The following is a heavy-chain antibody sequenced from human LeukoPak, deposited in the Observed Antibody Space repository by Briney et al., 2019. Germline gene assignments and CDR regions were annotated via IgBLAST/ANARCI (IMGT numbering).Heavy chain of an antibody. CDR2: ISYDGSNK. V-gene: IGHV3-30*04. Sequence: GGSLRLSCAASGFTFSSYAMHWVRQAPGKGLEWVAVISYDGSNKYYADSVKGRFTISRDNSKNTLYLQMNSLRAEDTAVYYCARGPKYSSGWYHSFFFDYWGQGTLVTVSS. CDR3: ARGPKYSSGWYHSFFFDY. D-gene: IGHD6-19*01. CDR1: GFTFSSYA. J-gene: IGHJ4*02.